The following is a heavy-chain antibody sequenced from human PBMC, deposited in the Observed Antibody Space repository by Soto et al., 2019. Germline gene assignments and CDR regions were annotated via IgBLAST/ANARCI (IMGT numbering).Heavy chain of an antibody. J-gene: IGHJ4*02. CDR1: GFTFDSHW. D-gene: IGHD6-19*01. CDR3: VRESGVAADC. V-gene: IGHV3-74*01. Sequence: ASGGVLVQPGGSLRLSCVASGFTFDSHWMHWVRQAPGEGLVWVSRIKTDGSAAAYADAVKGRFTISRDNTKNPVSLQMNSLRAEDTAVYFCVRESGVAADCWGQGTLVTVSS. CDR2: IKTDGSAA.